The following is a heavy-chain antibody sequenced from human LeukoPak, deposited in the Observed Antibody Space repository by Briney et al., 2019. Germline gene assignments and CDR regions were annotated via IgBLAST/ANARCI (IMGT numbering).Heavy chain of an antibody. D-gene: IGHD6-6*01. CDR1: GCTFSSYA. Sequence: GGSLRLSCEASGCTFSSYAMAWVRQAPGKGLEWLSYITSSSNINYADSVKGRFTISRDNAKNSLYLQMNSLRDEDTAVYYCARSANPGVHEFDPWGQGTLVTVSS. CDR3: ARSANPGVHEFDP. J-gene: IGHJ5*02. CDR2: ITSSSNI. V-gene: IGHV3-48*02.